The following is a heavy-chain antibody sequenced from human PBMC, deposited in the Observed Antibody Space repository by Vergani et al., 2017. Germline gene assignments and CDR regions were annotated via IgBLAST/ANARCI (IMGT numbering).Heavy chain of an antibody. CDR3: ARAENVVLPGAIGY. CDR2: ISYDGSS. V-gene: IGHV3-30*04. CDR1: GFTFSDYA. J-gene: IGHJ4*02. D-gene: IGHD2-2*02. Sequence: QVQLVESRGGVVPPGMSLRLSCEASGFTFSDYAMHWVRPAPGKGVEWLALISYDGSSYYADSVKGRFTISRDIAKDTVYLQMNSLRPEDTAVYYCARAENVVLPGAIGYWGQGTLVTVSS.